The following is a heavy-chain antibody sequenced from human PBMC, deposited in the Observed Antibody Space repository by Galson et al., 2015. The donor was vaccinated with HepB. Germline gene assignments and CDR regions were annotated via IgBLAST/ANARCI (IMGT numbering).Heavy chain of an antibody. CDR1: GYTFTGYY. D-gene: IGHD1-26*01. Sequence: SVKVSCKASGYTFTGYYVHWVRQAPGQGLEWMGRINPNSGGTNYAQKFQGRVTMTRDTSISTAYMELSRLRSDNTAVYYCARETVYSGMDVWGQGTTVTVSS. CDR2: INPNSGGT. V-gene: IGHV1-2*06. J-gene: IGHJ6*02. CDR3: ARETVYSGMDV.